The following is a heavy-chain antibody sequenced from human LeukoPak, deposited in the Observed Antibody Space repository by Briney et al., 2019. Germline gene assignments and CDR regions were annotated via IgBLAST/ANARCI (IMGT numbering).Heavy chain of an antibody. D-gene: IGHD7-27*01. J-gene: IGHJ4*02. Sequence: HPGGSLRLSCAASGFTFSNYWMTWFRQTPGKGLECVGNIKQDGSEKYYVDSVKGRFTISRDNAKNSLYLQMNSLRVEDTAIYYCARDYVWGSSESDYWGQGTLVTVSS. CDR3: ARDYVWGSSESDY. CDR2: IKQDGSEK. V-gene: IGHV3-7*01. CDR1: GFTFSNYW.